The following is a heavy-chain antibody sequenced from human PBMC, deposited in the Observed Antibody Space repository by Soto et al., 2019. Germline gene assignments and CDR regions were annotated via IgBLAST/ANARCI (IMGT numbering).Heavy chain of an antibody. J-gene: IGHJ5*02. CDR1: GFTVSSNY. CDR2: IGSGGST. CDR3: ARVNPPYP. Sequence: VGSLRLSCAASGFTVSSNYMSWVRQAPGKGLEWVPVIGSGGSTYYADSVKGRFTISRDNSKNTLYLQMNSLRAEDTAMYYCARVNPPYPWGQGTLVTVSS. V-gene: IGHV3-53*01.